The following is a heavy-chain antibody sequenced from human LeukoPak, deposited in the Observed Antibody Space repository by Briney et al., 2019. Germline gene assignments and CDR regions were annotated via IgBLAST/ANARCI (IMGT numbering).Heavy chain of an antibody. CDR2: ISSSGITI. CDR1: GFTFRTYE. D-gene: IGHD6-25*01. CDR3: ARDAEQRGYFDY. J-gene: IGHJ4*02. Sequence: GGSLRLSCAASGFTFRTYEMNWVRRAPGKGLEWVSYISSSGITIYYADSVKGRITISRDTVKNSLYLQMKSLRAEDTAVYYCARDAEQRGYFDYWGQGTLVTVSS. V-gene: IGHV3-48*03.